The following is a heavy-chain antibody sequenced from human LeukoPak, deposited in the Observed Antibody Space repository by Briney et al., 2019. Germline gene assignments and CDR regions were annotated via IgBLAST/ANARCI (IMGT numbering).Heavy chain of an antibody. Sequence: SETLSLTCTVSGGSVSSDNYYWSWIRQPPGKGLEWIGYIYYSGSTKCNPSLKSRVTMSVDTSKNQFSLKLNSVTAADTAVYYCARRFSTGPFDYWGQGILVTVSS. CDR3: ARRFSTGPFDY. J-gene: IGHJ4*02. CDR2: IYYSGST. CDR1: GGSVSSDNYY. D-gene: IGHD2-2*01. V-gene: IGHV4-61*01.